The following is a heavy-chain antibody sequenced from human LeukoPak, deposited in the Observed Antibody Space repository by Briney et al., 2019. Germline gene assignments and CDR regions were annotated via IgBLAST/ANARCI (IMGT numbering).Heavy chain of an antibody. CDR3: AKAGGTSFLEWFDAFDI. CDR2: ISWNSGSI. Sequence: PGGSLRLSCAASGFTFDDYAMHWVRQAPGKGLEWVSGISWNSGSIGYADSVKGRFTISRDNAKNSLYLQMNSLRTEDMALYYCAKAGGTSFLEWFDAFDIWGQGTMVTVSS. CDR1: GFTFDDYA. J-gene: IGHJ3*02. D-gene: IGHD3-3*01. V-gene: IGHV3-9*03.